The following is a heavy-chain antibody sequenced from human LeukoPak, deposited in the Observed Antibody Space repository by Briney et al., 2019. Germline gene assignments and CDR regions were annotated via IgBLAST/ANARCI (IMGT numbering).Heavy chain of an antibody. V-gene: IGHV4-34*01. CDR2: INHSGST. CDR3: AREKEWFGVDY. J-gene: IGHJ4*02. D-gene: IGHD3-10*01. CDR1: GGSFSGYY. Sequence: SKTLSLTCAVYGGSFSGYYWSWIRQPPGKGLEWIGEINHSGSTNYNPSLKSRVTISVDTSRNQFSLKLSSVTAADTAVYYCAREKEWFGVDYWGQGTLVTVSS.